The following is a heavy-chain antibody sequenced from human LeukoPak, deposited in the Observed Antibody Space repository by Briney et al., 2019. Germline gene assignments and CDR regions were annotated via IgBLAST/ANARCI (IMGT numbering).Heavy chain of an antibody. Sequence: PRGSLRLSSAASGFTFSSYAMSWVRQAPGKGLEWVSAISGSGGSTYYADSVKGRFTISRDNSKNTLYLQMNSLRAEDTAVYYCAKDLAYYDSSGYFPYYFDYWGQGTLVTVSS. CDR1: GFTFSSYA. CDR3: AKDLAYYDSSGYFPYYFDY. D-gene: IGHD3-22*01. J-gene: IGHJ4*02. V-gene: IGHV3-23*01. CDR2: ISGSGGST.